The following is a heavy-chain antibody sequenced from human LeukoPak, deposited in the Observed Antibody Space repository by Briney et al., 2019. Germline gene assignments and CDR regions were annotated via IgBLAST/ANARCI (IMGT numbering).Heavy chain of an antibody. CDR2: FDPEDGET. CDR3: ATGIAVAGGFDY. CDR1: GYSLTVLS. J-gene: IGHJ4*02. D-gene: IGHD6-19*01. V-gene: IGHV1-24*01. Sequence: ASVKVSCKVSGYSLTVLSMHWVRQAPGKWLEWMGCFDPEDGETIYAQKFQGRVTMTEDTSTDTAYMELSSLRSEDTAVYYCATGIAVAGGFDYWGQGTLVTVSS.